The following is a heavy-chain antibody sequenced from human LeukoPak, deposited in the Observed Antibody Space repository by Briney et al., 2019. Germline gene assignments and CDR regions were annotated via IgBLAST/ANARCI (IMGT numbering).Heavy chain of an antibody. Sequence: GGSLRLSCAASGFTFSNAWMSWVRQAPGKGLEWVGRIKSKTDGGTTDYAAPVKGRFTISRDDSKNTLYLQMNSLKTEDTAVYYCTTHAVFFAMIVVVTDEGSLAYFQHWGQGTLVTVSS. D-gene: IGHD3-22*01. CDR2: IKSKTDGGTT. V-gene: IGHV3-15*01. CDR3: TTHAVFFAMIVVVTDEGSLAYFQH. CDR1: GFTFSNAW. J-gene: IGHJ1*01.